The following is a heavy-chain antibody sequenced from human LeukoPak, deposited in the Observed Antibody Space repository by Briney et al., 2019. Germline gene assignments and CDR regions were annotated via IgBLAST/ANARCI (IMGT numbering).Heavy chain of an antibody. CDR3: GRLAWLRPFDY. D-gene: IGHD5-12*01. V-gene: IGHV4-59*08. CDR2: IYYSGST. CDR1: GGSISSYY. J-gene: IGHJ4*02. Sequence: PSETLSLTCTVSGGSISSYYWSWIRQPPGKGLEWIGYIYYSGSTNYNPSLKSRVTISVDTSKNQFSLKLSSVTAADTAVYYCGRLAWLRPFDYWGQGTLVTVSS.